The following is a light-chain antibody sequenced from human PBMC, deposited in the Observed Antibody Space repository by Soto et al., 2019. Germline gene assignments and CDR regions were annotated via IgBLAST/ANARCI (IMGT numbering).Light chain of an antibody. CDR3: QQANCILLT. Sequence: DIQMTQSPSSVSASVGDRVTITCRASQGISSWLALYQQKPGNASKLLIYAASSVQSGVPSRCSSRGSGPDFTLTISILHPEDFATYYWQQANCILLTFGGGTKVEIK. CDR2: AAS. J-gene: IGKJ4*01. CDR1: QGISSW. V-gene: IGKV1D-12*01.